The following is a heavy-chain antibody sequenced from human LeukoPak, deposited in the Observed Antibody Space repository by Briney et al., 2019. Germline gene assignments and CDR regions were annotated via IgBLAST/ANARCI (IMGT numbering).Heavy chain of an antibody. CDR2: INPSGGST. Sequence: GASVKVSCKASGYTFTSYYMHWVRQAPGQGLEWMGIINPSGGSTSHAQKFQGRVTMTRDTSTSTVYMELSSLRSEDTAVYYCARGGGGGSSVLWPRGYYFDYWGQGTLVTVSS. CDR1: GYTFTSYY. D-gene: IGHD2/OR15-2a*01. J-gene: IGHJ4*02. V-gene: IGHV1-46*01. CDR3: ARGGGGGSSVLWPRGYYFDY.